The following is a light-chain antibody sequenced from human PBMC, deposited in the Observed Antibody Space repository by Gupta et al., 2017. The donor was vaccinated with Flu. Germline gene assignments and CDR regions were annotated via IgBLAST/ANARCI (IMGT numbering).Light chain of an antibody. J-gene: IGLJ1*01. V-gene: IGLV1-44*01. CDR1: SSNIGRNT. Sequence: QSVLIQPPSASGTPGRRVTISCSGSSSNIGRNTVHWYQQLPGTAPKLLMFDDTQRPSGVPDRISGSKSGTSASLAISGLRSEDEADYYCAAWDDRLNGYVFGPGTKVIVL. CDR3: AAWDDRLNGYV. CDR2: DDT.